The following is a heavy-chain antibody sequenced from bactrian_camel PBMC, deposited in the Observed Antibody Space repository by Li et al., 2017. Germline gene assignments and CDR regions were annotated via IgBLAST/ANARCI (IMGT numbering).Heavy chain of an antibody. CDR1: GVTTGTVC. V-gene: IGHV3S1*01. D-gene: IGHD6*01. Sequence: QVQLVESGGGSVQAGGSLRLSCAASGVTTGTVCMAWFRQAVGKFREGIAHLESDGDEAYADFVKGRFTISRDNAKNTLYLQLNKLKTEDTAIYYCVKDEAGAWFGYEYNYWGQGTQVTVS. CDR3: VKDEAGAWFGYEYNY. CDR2: LESDGDE. J-gene: IGHJ4*01.